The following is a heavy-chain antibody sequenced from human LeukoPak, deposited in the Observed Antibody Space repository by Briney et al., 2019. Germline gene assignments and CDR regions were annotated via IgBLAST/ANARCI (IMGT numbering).Heavy chain of an antibody. D-gene: IGHD1-26*01. Sequence: SETLSLTCTVSGGSISSYYWSWIRQPPGKGLEWIGYIYYSGSTNYNPSLKSRVTISVDTSKNQFFLKLSSVTAADTAVYYCARKGGSYYNPVDYWGQGTLVTVSS. V-gene: IGHV4-59*08. CDR1: GGSISSYY. CDR3: ARKGGSYYNPVDY. CDR2: IYYSGST. J-gene: IGHJ4*02.